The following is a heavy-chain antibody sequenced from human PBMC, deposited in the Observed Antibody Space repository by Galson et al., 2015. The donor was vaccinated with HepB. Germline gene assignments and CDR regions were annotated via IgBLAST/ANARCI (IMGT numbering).Heavy chain of an antibody. CDR3: ARALYYYGSGSDYYYNGMDV. V-gene: IGHV3-30*04. CDR2: ISYDGNNE. Sequence: SLRLSCAASGLTFSRFAMHWVRQAPGKGLEWVAVISYDGNNEYYADSVQGRFIISRDNSKNTLYLQMTRLGLEDTAVYYCARALYYYGSGSDYYYNGMDVWCQGTTVTVSS. CDR1: GLTFSRFA. J-gene: IGHJ6*02. D-gene: IGHD3-10*01.